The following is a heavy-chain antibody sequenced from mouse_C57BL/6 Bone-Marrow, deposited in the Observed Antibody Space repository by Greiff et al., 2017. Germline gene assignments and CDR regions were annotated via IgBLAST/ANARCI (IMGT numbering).Heavy chain of an antibody. CDR2: MHPNGGSP. D-gene: IGHD2-4*01. CDR3: ARSYDYDDYTMDY. CDR1: GYTFTNYW. J-gene: IGHJ4*01. V-gene: IGHV1-64*01. Sequence: QVQLKQPGAELVKPGASVKLSFKASGYTFTNYWMHWVKQRPGQGLEWIGMMHPNGGSPDYNEKFKSEATLSVDKSSRTAYMELSSLTSEDSAVYYCARSYDYDDYTMDYWGQGTSVTVSS.